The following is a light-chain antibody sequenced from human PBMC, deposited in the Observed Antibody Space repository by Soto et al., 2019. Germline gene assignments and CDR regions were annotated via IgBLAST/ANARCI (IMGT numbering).Light chain of an antibody. CDR1: QSVSSSY. Sequence: EILLTQSPGTLSLSPGERATLSCRASQSVSSSYLAWYQQKPGQAPRLLIYGASSRAAGVPDRLSGSWSGTDFTLTISSLEPEDFAVYFCHQFATSRTFGQGTKVDIK. CDR3: HQFATSRT. J-gene: IGKJ1*01. V-gene: IGKV3-20*01. CDR2: GAS.